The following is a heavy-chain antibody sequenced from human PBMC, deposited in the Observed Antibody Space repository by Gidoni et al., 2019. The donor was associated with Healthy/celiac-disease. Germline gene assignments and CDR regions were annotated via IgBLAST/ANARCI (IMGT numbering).Heavy chain of an antibody. J-gene: IGHJ5*02. D-gene: IGHD6-6*01. CDR1: GVTFSSDA. Sequence: EVQLLEYGGGLVQHGGSLSISCADSGVTFSSDAMSWVRHAPGKWLEWVSAISGIGGSTYYADAVKGRFTIARDNSKNTLYLQMNSLIAEDTAVYYCAKGVAARLWRVVPAPEVIAWGQGTLVTVSS. CDR3: AKGVAARLWRVVPAPEVIA. CDR2: ISGIGGST. V-gene: IGHV3-23*01.